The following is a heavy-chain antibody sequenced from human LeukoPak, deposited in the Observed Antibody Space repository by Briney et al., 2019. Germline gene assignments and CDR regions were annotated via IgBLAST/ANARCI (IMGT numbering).Heavy chain of an antibody. CDR2: IYYSENT. Sequence: SETLSLTCTVSGGSMSSYYWTWIRQPPGKGLEWMGYIYYSENTNYNPALRSRVTISVDTSKNQFSLKLSSVTAADTAVYYCASFYCSGGSCYQYYYYYYMDVWGKGTTVTISS. J-gene: IGHJ6*03. D-gene: IGHD2-15*01. CDR3: ASFYCSGGSCYQYYYYYYMDV. CDR1: GGSMSSYY. V-gene: IGHV4-59*08.